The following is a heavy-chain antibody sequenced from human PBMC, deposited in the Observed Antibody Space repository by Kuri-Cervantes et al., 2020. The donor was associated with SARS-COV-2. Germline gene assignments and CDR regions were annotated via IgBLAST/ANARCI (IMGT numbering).Heavy chain of an antibody. Sequence: SETLSLTCAVYGGSFSGYYWSWIRQHPGKGLEWIGYIYYSGSTYYNPSLKSRVTISVDTSKNQFSLKLSSVTAADTAVYYCATWELLGGYWGQGTLVTVSS. D-gene: IGHD1-26*01. J-gene: IGHJ4*02. CDR2: IYYSGST. CDR1: GGSFSGYY. CDR3: ATWELLGGY. V-gene: IGHV4-34*01.